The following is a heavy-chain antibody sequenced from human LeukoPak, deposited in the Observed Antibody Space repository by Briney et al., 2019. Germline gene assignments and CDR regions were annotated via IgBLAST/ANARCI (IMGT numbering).Heavy chain of an antibody. Sequence: SETLSLTCTVSGGSISGSSYYWGWIRQPPGKGLEWIGSVYYSGNTYYIPSLTSRVTISVDTSKNQFSLRLISVTAADTAVYYCARHVGTSGWYMWFDPWGQGTLVTVSS. CDR1: GGSISGSSYY. J-gene: IGHJ5*02. CDR2: VYYSGNT. D-gene: IGHD6-19*01. CDR3: ARHVGTSGWYMWFDP. V-gene: IGHV4-39*01.